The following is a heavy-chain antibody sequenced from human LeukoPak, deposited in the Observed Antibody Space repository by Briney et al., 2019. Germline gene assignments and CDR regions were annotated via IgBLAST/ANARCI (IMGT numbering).Heavy chain of an antibody. Sequence: TSETLSLTCAVSGGSISSGGYSWSWIRQPPGKGLEWIGYIYYSGSTNYNPSLKSRVTISVDTSKNQFSLKLSSVTAADTAVYYCARDGSGWIDYWGQGTLVTVSS. CDR3: ARDGSGWIDY. J-gene: IGHJ4*02. V-gene: IGHV4-61*08. CDR2: IYYSGST. D-gene: IGHD6-19*01. CDR1: GGSISSGGYS.